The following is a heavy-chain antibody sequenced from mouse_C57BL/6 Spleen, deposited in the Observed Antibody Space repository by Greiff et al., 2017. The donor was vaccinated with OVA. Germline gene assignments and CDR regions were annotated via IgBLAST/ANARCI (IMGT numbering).Heavy chain of an antibody. CDR2: IDPENGDT. CDR3: TTKLRPAWFAY. V-gene: IGHV14-4*01. D-gene: IGHD3-2*02. J-gene: IGHJ3*01. Sequence: VQLQQSGPELVRPGASVKLSCTASGFNIKDDYMHWVKQRPEQGLEWIGWIDPENGDTEYASKFQGKATITADTSSNTAYLQLSSLTSEDTAVYYCTTKLRPAWFAYWGQGTLVTVSA. CDR1: GFNIKDDY.